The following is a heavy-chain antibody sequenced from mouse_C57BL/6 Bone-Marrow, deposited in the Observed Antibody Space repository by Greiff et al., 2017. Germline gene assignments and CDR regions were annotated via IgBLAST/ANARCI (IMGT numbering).Heavy chain of an antibody. J-gene: IGHJ4*01. Sequence: EVQWVESGGGLVQPKGSLKLSCAASGFTFNTYAMHWVRQAPGKGLEWVARIRSKSSNYATYYADSVKDRFTISRDDSQSMLYLQMNNLKTEDTAMYYCVRPRMYYDLYAMDYWGQGTSVTVSS. D-gene: IGHD2-4*01. V-gene: IGHV10-3*01. CDR1: GFTFNTYA. CDR3: VRPRMYYDLYAMDY. CDR2: IRSKSSNYAT.